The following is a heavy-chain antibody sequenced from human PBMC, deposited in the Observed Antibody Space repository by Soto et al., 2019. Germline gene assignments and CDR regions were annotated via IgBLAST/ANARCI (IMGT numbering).Heavy chain of an antibody. Sequence: QAQLVESGGGVVQPGRSLRLSCAASGFAFSSYGMHWVRQAPGTGLEWVAVISYDGSLQHYADSVKSRFTISRDNSKNIVLLQMSRLRAEDTAVYYCVSDRGYGHASVPYSWGQGTLVSVSS. D-gene: IGHD5-18*01. CDR3: VSDRGYGHASVPYS. CDR2: ISYDGSLQ. CDR1: GFAFSSYG. J-gene: IGHJ4*02. V-gene: IGHV3-30*03.